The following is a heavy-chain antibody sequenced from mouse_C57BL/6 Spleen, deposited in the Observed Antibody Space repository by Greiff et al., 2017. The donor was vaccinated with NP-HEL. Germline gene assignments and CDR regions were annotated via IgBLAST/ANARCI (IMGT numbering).Heavy chain of an antibody. CDR3: ARLGTGYYAMDY. V-gene: IGHV1-69*01. CDR1: GYTFTSYW. D-gene: IGHD4-1*01. CDR2: IDPSDSYT. J-gene: IGHJ4*01. Sequence: VQLQQPGAELVMPGASVKLSCKASGYTFTSYWMHWVKQRPGQGLEWIGEIDPSDSYTNYNQKFKGKSTLTVDKSSSTAYMQLSSLTSEDSAVYYCARLGTGYYAMDYWGQGTSVTVSS.